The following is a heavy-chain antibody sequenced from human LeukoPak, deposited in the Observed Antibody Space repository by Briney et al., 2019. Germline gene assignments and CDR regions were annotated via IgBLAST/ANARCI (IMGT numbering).Heavy chain of an antibody. CDR2: INKDGSVT. CDR1: GFTFSSSA. D-gene: IGHD1-26*01. V-gene: IGHV3-74*01. J-gene: IGHJ4*02. Sequence: GGSLRLSCAASGFTFSSSAMSWVRQAPGKGLVWVSRINKDGSVTDYAESVKGRFSISRDNAKNTLYLQMNSLRVEDTAIYYCVKVRGRARVGYFDYWGQGTLVTVSS. CDR3: VKVRGRARVGYFDY.